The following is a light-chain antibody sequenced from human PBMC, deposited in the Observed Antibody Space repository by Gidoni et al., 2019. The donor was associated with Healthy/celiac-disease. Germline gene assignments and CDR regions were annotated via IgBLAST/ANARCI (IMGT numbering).Light chain of an antibody. V-gene: IGLV3-1*01. CDR3: QAWDSSLNWV. Sequence: SYELTQPPSVSVSPGQTASITCSGDKWGDKYACWYQQKPGQSPVLVLYQDSKRPSGIPERFSGSNSGNTATLTISGTQAMDEADYYCQAWDSSLNWVFGGGTKLTVL. J-gene: IGLJ3*02. CDR2: QDS. CDR1: KWGDKY.